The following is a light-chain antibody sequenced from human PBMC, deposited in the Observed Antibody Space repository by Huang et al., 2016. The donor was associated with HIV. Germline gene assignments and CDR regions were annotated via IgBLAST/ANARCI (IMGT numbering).Light chain of an antibody. CDR1: QSVSTN. J-gene: IGKJ2*01. Sequence: EIVMTQSPATLSVSPGERATLSCRASQSVSTNLAWYQQKPGQAPRLLIYHASTRATGSPARFRGSGSGTEFTLTISSRQSEDFVIYYCQQYNNWPPMYTFGQGTKLEI. CDR3: QQYNNWPPMYT. V-gene: IGKV3-15*01. CDR2: HAS.